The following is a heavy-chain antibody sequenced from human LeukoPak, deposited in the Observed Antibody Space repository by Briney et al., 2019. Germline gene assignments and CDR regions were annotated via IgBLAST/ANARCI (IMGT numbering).Heavy chain of an antibody. Sequence: SETLSPTCTVSGDSISSGDYYWSWIRQPPGKGLEWIGYIYYSGSTYYNPSLKSRVTISVDTSKNQFSLKLNSVTAADTAVYFCARGSMPDYWGQGTLVTVSS. J-gene: IGHJ4*02. V-gene: IGHV4-30-4*08. CDR2: IYYSGST. D-gene: IGHD2/OR15-2a*01. CDR3: ARGSMPDY. CDR1: GDSISSGDYY.